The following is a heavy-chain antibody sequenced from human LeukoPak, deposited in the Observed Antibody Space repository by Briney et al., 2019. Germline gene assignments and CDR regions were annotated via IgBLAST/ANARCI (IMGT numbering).Heavy chain of an antibody. CDR2: IIPTFGTA. CDR3: ARAPYDILTGYSLNWFDP. V-gene: IGHV1-69*05. D-gene: IGHD3-9*01. J-gene: IGHJ5*02. CDR1: GGTFSSYA. Sequence: GASVKASCKASGGTFSSYAISWVRQAPGQGLEWMGGIIPTFGTANYAQKFQGRVTITRDTSAYTAYMELRSLSSADTAVYFCARAPYDILTGYSLNWFDPWGQGTLVTVSS.